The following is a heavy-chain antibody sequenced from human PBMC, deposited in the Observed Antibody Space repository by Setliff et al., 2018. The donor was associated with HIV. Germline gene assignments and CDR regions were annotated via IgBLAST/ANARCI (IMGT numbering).Heavy chain of an antibody. V-gene: IGHV4-30-4*08. J-gene: IGHJ4*02. CDR1: GGSISSGDYF. CDR3: ARDPPGYGDSNDY. D-gene: IGHD4-17*01. CDR2: IYYSGSA. Sequence: PSETLSLTCTVSGGSISSGDYFLSWIRQAPGKGLEWIGCIYYSGSAYYNPSLQSRVTISVDTSKNQVSLKLNSMTAADTAVYYCARDPPGYGDSNDYWGQGTLVTVSS.